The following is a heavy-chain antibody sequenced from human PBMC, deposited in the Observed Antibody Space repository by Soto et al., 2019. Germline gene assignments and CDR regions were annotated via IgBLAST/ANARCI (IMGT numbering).Heavy chain of an antibody. CDR1: GDSFSGYY. CDR2: IDHSGSA. D-gene: IGHD3-22*01. V-gene: IGHV4-34*01. CDR3: ARRIAMIVAVFDS. Sequence: SETLSLTCAVHGDSFSGYYWSWIRQSPGKRLEWIGEIDHSGSANYNPSLTSRVSMSVDTSSQQVSLKLSSVTAADTAVYYCARRIAMIVAVFDSWGQGTLVTVS. J-gene: IGHJ4*02.